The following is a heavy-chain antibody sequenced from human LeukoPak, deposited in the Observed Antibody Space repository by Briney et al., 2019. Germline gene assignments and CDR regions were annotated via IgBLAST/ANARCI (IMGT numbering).Heavy chain of an antibody. CDR3: ARENTGIVVVPAAIVPHKDAFDI. D-gene: IGHD2-2*01. Sequence: GGSLRLSCAASGFTFSSYAMSWVRQAPGKGLEWVANIKQDGSEKYYVDSVKGRFTISRDNAKNSLYLQMNSLRAEDTAVYYCARENTGIVVVPAAIVPHKDAFDIWGQGTMVTVSS. V-gene: IGHV3-7*01. J-gene: IGHJ3*02. CDR2: IKQDGSEK. CDR1: GFTFSSYA.